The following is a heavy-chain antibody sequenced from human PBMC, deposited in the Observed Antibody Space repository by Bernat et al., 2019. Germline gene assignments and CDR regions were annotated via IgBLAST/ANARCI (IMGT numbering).Heavy chain of an antibody. D-gene: IGHD3-16*01. CDR3: AKVSAPYFDY. CDR2: ISSDGENT. CDR1: GFTFSDSG. J-gene: IGHJ4*02. Sequence: DVQLMESGGDLVQPGGSLRLSCAASGFTFSDSGMSWVRLPPGQGLEWVSTISSDGENTHYAGSVQGRFTISRDNSQSTLYLQMDSLRAEDAAIYYCAKVSAPYFDYWGQGALVTVSS. V-gene: IGHV3-23*01.